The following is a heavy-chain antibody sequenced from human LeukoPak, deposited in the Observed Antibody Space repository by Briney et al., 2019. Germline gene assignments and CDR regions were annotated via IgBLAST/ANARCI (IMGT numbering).Heavy chain of an antibody. CDR3: ASGEQLANHFDY. J-gene: IGHJ4*02. D-gene: IGHD6-6*01. CDR2: IGIRSSTI. CDR1: GFTFSNYN. V-gene: IGHV3-48*01. Sequence: GGSLRLSCAASGFTFSNYNMNWVRQAPGKGLEWISYIGIRSSTIYYADSVKGRFTISRDNAKNSLYLQMNSLRAEDTAIYYCASGEQLANHFDYWGQGTLVTVSS.